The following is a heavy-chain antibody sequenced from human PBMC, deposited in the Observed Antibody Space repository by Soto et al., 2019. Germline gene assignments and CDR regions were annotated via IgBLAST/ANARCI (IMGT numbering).Heavy chain of an antibody. D-gene: IGHD6-13*01. CDR1: GFTFSTYA. J-gene: IGHJ3*02. V-gene: IGHV3-23*01. CDR2: IGVTST. CDR3: AKGILVKPPGTRAFDI. Sequence: EVKLLESGGGLVQPGGSLRLSCAASGFTFSTYAMSWVRQAPGMGLEWVSTIGVTSTFYADSVKGRFTISRDNSNNALYLHMNSLRAGDTAVYYCAKGILVKPPGTRAFDIWGQGTMVIVSS.